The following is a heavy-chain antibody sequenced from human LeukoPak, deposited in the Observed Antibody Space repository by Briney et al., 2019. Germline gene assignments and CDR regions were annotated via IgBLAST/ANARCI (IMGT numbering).Heavy chain of an antibody. Sequence: GASVKVSCKASGYTFTSYYMHWVRQAPGQGLEWMGIINPSGGSTSYAQKFQGRVTMTRDTSTSTVYMELSSLRSEDTAVYYCARDLVEYSSSVYYYYMDVWGKGTTVTVSS. J-gene: IGHJ6*03. D-gene: IGHD6-6*01. CDR2: INPSGGST. CDR1: GYTFTSYY. CDR3: ARDLVEYSSSVYYYYMDV. V-gene: IGHV1-46*01.